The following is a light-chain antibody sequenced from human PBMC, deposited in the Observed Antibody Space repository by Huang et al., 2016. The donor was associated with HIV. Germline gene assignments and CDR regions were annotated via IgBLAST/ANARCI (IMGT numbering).Light chain of an antibody. J-gene: IGKJ1*01. CDR1: QTISTY. CDR3: QQSYSTPWT. CDR2: GAS. Sequence: DTQMTQSPSSLSASVGDRVTITCRASQTISTYLNWYQQQPGKAPKLLIYGASSLQSGIPSRFIGSGSGTDFTLTIRSLQREDFATYFCQQSYSTPWTFGQGTNVEIK. V-gene: IGKV1-39*01.